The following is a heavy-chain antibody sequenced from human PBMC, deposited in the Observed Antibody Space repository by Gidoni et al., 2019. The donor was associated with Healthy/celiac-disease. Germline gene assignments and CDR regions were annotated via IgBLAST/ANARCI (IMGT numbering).Heavy chain of an antibody. CDR1: GYSFTRYW. J-gene: IGHJ5*02. CDR3: AHHGARGYCSSTSCYEMGWFDP. CDR2: IDPSDSYT. D-gene: IGHD2-2*01. V-gene: IGHV5-10-1*03. Sequence: EVQLVQSGAAVKKPGESLRISCKGSGYSFTRYWLSWVRQMPGKGLEWMGRIDPSDSYTNYSPSFQGHVTISADKSISTAYLQWSSLKASDTAMYYCAHHGARGYCSSTSCYEMGWFDPWGQGTLVTVSS.